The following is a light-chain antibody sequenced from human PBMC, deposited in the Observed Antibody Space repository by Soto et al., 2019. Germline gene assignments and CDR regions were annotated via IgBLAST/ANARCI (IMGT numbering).Light chain of an antibody. Sequence: PGERATLSCRASQRVSSNYLAWYQQKPGQAPRLLIYGASIRATGLPDRFSGSGSGTDFTLTISRLEPEDFAVYYCQQYGSSYTFGQGTKLEIK. CDR3: QQYGSSYT. CDR2: GAS. J-gene: IGKJ2*01. CDR1: QRVSSNY. V-gene: IGKV3-20*01.